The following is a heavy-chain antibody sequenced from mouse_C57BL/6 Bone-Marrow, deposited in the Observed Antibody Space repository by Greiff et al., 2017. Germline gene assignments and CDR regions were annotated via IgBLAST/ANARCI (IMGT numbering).Heavy chain of an antibody. CDR2: ISNGGGRT. CDR1: GFTFSDYY. CDR3: ASVRSLYIMDY. V-gene: IGHV5-12*01. D-gene: IGHD1-3*01. Sequence: DVKLVDSGGGLVQPGGSLKLSCAASGFTFSDYYMYWVRQTPEKRLEWVAYISNGGGRTYYPDTVKGRFTISRDNAKNTLYLQMSRLKSEDTAMYFSASVRSLYIMDYWGQRTPVTVSS. J-gene: IGHJ4*01.